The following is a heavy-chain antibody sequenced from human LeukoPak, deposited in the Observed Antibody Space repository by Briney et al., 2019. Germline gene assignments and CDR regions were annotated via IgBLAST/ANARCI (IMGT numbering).Heavy chain of an antibody. J-gene: IGHJ4*02. Sequence: ASVKVSCKASGYTFTNYYMHWVRQAPGQGLEWMGIINPSDGKTSYAQKFQGRVTMTRDTSTSTVYMELSSLRSEDTAVYYCARGYGSGSYYNDWGQGTLVTVSS. CDR2: INPSDGKT. D-gene: IGHD3-10*01. V-gene: IGHV1-46*01. CDR3: ARGYGSGSYYND. CDR1: GYTFTNYY.